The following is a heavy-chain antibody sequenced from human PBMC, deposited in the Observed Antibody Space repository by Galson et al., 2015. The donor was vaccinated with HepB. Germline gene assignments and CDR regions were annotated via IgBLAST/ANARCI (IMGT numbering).Heavy chain of an antibody. Sequence: GGSISSYYWSWIRQPPGKGLEWIGYIYYSGSTNYNPSLKSRVTISVDTSKNQVSLKLSSVTAADTAGYYCACYDFWSGYSPQLDYWGQGTLVTVSA. CDR3: ACYDFWSGYSPQLDY. CDR2: IYYSGST. CDR1: GGSISSYY. D-gene: IGHD3-3*01. J-gene: IGHJ4*02. V-gene: IGHV4-59*08.